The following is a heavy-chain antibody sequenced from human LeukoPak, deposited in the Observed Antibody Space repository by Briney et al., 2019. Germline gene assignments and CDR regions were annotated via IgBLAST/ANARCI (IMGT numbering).Heavy chain of an antibody. Sequence: PSETLSLTCTVSGGSISSSSYYWGWIRQPPGKGLEWIGSIYYSGSTYYNPSLKSRVTISVDTSKNQFSLKLSSVTAADPAVYYCARDQRYSSSWYGANWGQGTLVTVSS. CDR3: ARDQRYSSSWYGAN. V-gene: IGHV4-39*07. J-gene: IGHJ4*02. D-gene: IGHD6-13*01. CDR2: IYYSGST. CDR1: GGSISSSSYY.